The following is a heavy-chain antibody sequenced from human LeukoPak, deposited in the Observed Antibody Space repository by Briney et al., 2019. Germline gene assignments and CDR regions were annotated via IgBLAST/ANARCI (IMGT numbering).Heavy chain of an antibody. CDR2: ISSSGNNA. CDR1: GFTFRDAA. Sequence: GGSLRLSCAVSGFTFRDAAMTWVRQAPGKGLEWVSLISSSGNNAYYANSVKGRFTISRDNSKNTLSLQMNSLRVEDTAIYYCAKDIQLSTWGLGTMVTVSS. CDR3: AKDIQLST. J-gene: IGHJ3*01. V-gene: IGHV3-23*01. D-gene: IGHD5-24*01.